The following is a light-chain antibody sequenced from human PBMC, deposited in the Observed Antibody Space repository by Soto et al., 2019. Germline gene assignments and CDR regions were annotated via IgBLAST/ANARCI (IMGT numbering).Light chain of an antibody. CDR3: QKHNAAPLT. V-gene: IGKV1-27*01. CDR2: TSS. J-gene: IGKJ4*01. Sequence: DIQMTQSPSSLSASVGDRVTITCRASQGIWNYLAWYQQKPGKVPKLLIYTSSTLQSGVPSRFSGNGSGTDFTLTISNLQPEDVATYYCQKHNAAPLTFGGGTKVDIK. CDR1: QGIWNY.